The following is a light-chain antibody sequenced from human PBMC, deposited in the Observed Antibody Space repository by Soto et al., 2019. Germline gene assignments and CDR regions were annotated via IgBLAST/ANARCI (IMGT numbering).Light chain of an antibody. V-gene: IGKV1-17*02. Sequence: DIQMTQSPSSLSASVGDRVTITCRSSQDIRNDLDWYQQKPGKAPKRLIYASSGLQSGAPARFSGRGSGTEFTLTLSNLYPEDFATYYCLQHSDFPFTFGPGTIVDVK. CDR2: ASS. CDR1: QDIRND. CDR3: LQHSDFPFT. J-gene: IGKJ3*01.